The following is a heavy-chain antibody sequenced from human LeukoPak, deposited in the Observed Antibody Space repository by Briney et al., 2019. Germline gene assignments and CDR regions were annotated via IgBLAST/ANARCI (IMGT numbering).Heavy chain of an antibody. CDR2: ISGSGGST. CDR3: AQDPPRRAAGTGVY. Sequence: GGSLRLSCAASGFTFSSYAMSWLRQAPGKGLEWVSGISGSGGSTYYADSVKGRFTISRDNSKNTLYLQMNSLRAEDTAVYYCAQDPPRRAAGTGVYWGQGTLVTVSS. CDR1: GFTFSSYA. V-gene: IGHV3-23*01. J-gene: IGHJ4*02. D-gene: IGHD1-1*01.